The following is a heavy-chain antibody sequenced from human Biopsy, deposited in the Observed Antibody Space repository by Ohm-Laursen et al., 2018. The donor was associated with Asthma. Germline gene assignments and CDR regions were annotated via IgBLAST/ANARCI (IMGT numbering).Heavy chain of an antibody. D-gene: IGHD6-19*01. CDR2: VHSSGST. CDR1: PGSINDYY. V-gene: IGHV4-59*01. J-gene: IGHJ4*02. Sequence: SETLSLTCTVSPGSINDYYWNWIRQFPGKGLEWIGYVHSSGSTRFNPSLKSRVTVSVDTPVDQFSLKLSSVTAADTAFYYCARVWAGGFDSWGQGTLVTVSS. CDR3: ARVWAGGFDS.